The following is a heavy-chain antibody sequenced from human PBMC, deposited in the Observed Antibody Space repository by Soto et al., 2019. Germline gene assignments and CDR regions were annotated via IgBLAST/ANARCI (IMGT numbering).Heavy chain of an antibody. CDR3: AKALMEEVYYYGMDV. Sequence: GGSLRLSCAASGFTFSSYGMHWVRQAPGKGLEWVAVISYDGSNKYYADSVKGRLTISRDNSKNTLYLQMNSLRAEDTAVYYCAKALMEEVYYYGMDVWGQGTTVTVSS. V-gene: IGHV3-30*18. D-gene: IGHD1-1*01. CDR2: ISYDGSNK. J-gene: IGHJ6*02. CDR1: GFTFSSYG.